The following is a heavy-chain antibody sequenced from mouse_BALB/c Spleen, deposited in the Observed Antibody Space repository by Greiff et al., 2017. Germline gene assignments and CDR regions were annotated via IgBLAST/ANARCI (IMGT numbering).Heavy chain of an antibody. J-gene: IGHJ2*01. V-gene: IGHV1S81*02. D-gene: IGHD2-4*01. CDR2: INPSNGRT. Sequence: QVQLQQPGAELVKPGASVKLSCKASGYTFTSYWMHWVKPRPGQGLEWIGEINPSNGRTNYNEKFKSKATLTVDKSSSTAYMQLSSLTSEDSAVYYCARGRWGLRDFDYWGQGTTLTVSS. CDR1: GYTFTSYW. CDR3: ARGRWGLRDFDY.